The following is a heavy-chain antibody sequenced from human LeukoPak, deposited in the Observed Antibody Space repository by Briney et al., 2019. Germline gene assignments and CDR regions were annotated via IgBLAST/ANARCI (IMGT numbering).Heavy chain of an antibody. D-gene: IGHD5-18*01. J-gene: IGHJ4*02. CDR3: ARASFSAMLN. CDR1: GGSISSGSYY. CDR2: MHITGST. V-gene: IGHV4-61*02. Sequence: SETLSVTCTGSGGSISSGSYYWSWIRQPAGKGLEWIGRMHITGSTNYNPSLKSRVSILVDTSKNQCSLKLNSVTAADTAVYYCARASFSAMLNWGQETLVTVSS.